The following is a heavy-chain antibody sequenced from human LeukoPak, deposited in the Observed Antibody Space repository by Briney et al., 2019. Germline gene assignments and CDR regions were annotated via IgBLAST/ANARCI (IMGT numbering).Heavy chain of an antibody. Sequence: EASVKVSCKASGYTFTRYVISWVRQAPGQGLEWIGWICAYNGNTHYAQKLHGRATMTTDTSSSTAYMELRSPRSGHPALYYCARMGNGSGWYVPGDYWGQGTPATVSS. CDR2: ICAYNGNT. D-gene: IGHD6-19*01. CDR1: GYTFTRYV. CDR3: ARMGNGSGWYVPGDY. J-gene: IGHJ4*02. V-gene: IGHV1-18*01.